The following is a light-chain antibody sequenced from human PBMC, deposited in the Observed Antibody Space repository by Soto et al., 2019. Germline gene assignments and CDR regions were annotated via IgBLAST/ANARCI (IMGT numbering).Light chain of an antibody. J-gene: IGLJ1*01. V-gene: IGLV1-44*01. CDR3: AAWDDRLNGYV. CDR2: SND. Sequence: QSVLTQPPSASGTPGQRVTISCSGSSSNIESNTVTCYQQLPGTAPKLVIYSNDHLPSGVPHRFSGSTSGTSASLAIRGLQSEDEGDYYCAAWDDRLNGYVFGGGTKVTV. CDR1: SSNIESNT.